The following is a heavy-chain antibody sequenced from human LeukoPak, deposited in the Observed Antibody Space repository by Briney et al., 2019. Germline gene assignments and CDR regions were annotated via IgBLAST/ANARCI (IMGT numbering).Heavy chain of an antibody. CDR1: GFTFSDYY. CDR3: ARHCSGGNCYGYDP. J-gene: IGHJ5*02. Sequence: GGSLRLSCAASGFTFSDYYMSRIRQAPGKGLEWVSYISGSNSNTNYADSVKGRFTISRDNTKNSLYLQMNSLRAEDTAVYYCARHCSGGNCYGYDPWGQGTLVTVSS. CDR2: ISGSNSNT. D-gene: IGHD2-15*01. V-gene: IGHV3-11*06.